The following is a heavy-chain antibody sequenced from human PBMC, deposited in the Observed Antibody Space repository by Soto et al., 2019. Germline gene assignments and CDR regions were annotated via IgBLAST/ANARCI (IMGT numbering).Heavy chain of an antibody. CDR2: INPSAGST. V-gene: IGHV1-46*03. CDR1: GYTFTNYF. J-gene: IGHJ4*02. D-gene: IGHD2-15*01. Sequence: QAQLVQSGAEVKKPGASVKVSCKASGYTFTNYFLHWVRQTPGQGIVWMGIINPSAGSTNFTLKFQDRFTMTRDTSTSTVYMELSSLRSEDTAVYFCARGEVVASTLIPCHFDYWGQGTPGTVSS. CDR3: ARGEVVASTLIPCHFDY.